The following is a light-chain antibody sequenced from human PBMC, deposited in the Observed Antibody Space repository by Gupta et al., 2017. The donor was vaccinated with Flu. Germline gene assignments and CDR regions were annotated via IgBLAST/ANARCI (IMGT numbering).Light chain of an antibody. Sequence: EIVMTQSPATRPGSPGERATLSCRASQSVSSNIAWYQQKPGQAPRPLIYGASTRATGIPARFSGSGSGTEFTLTISIMQSEDFAVYYCQQYNNWPPRFTFGPGTKVDIK. J-gene: IGKJ3*01. CDR1: QSVSSN. CDR2: GAS. V-gene: IGKV3-15*01. CDR3: QQYNNWPPRFT.